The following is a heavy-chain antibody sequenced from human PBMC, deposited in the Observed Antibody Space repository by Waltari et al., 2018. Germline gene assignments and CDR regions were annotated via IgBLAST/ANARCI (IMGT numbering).Heavy chain of an antibody. CDR2: IYTSGST. CDR1: GGSISSGSYY. D-gene: IGHD3-9*01. V-gene: IGHV4-61*02. Sequence: QVQLQESGPGLVKPSQTLSLTCTVSGGSISSGSYYWSWIRQPAGKGLEWIGVIYTSGSTNYNPSLKSRVTISVDTSKNQFSLKLSSVTAADTAVYYCASISRWGQGTLVTVSS. CDR3: ASISR. J-gene: IGHJ4*02.